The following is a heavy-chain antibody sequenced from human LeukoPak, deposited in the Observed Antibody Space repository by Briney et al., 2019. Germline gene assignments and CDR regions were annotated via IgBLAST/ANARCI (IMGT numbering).Heavy chain of an antibody. V-gene: IGHV1-2*02. CDR2: INPHSGDT. D-gene: IGHD5-12*01. Sequence: GASVTVSCKASRYTFTGYYMHWVRQAPGQGVEWMGWINPHSGDTNYAQKFQGRVTMTMDTSTSTAYMEVSRLRSDDTAVYYCAKDMRSRGYSGYDFFDYWGQGTLVTVSS. CDR1: RYTFTGYY. CDR3: AKDMRSRGYSGYDFFDY. J-gene: IGHJ4*02.